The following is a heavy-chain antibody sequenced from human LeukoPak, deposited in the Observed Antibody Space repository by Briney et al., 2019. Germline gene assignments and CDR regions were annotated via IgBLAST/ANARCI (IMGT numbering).Heavy chain of an antibody. CDR1: GGSISSYY. D-gene: IGHD3-22*01. CDR3: ARQSSGYPPYYFDY. J-gene: IGHJ4*02. CDR2: IYYSGST. V-gene: IGHV4-59*08. Sequence: SETLSLTCTVSGGSISSYYWSWIRQPPGKGLEWIGYIYYSGSTNYNPSLKSRVTISVDTSKNQFSLELSSVTAADTAVYYCARQSSGYPPYYFDYWGQGTLVTVSS.